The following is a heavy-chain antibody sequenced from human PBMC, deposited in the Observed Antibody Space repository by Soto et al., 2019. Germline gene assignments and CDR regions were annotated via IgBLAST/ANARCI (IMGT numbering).Heavy chain of an antibody. CDR2: IYYSGST. D-gene: IGHD6-6*01. V-gene: IGHV4-31*03. CDR1: GGSISSGGYY. CDR3: ARDSPLGGEYSSSSDHPYYYGMDV. Sequence: SETLSLTCTVSGGSISSGGYYWSWIRQHPGKGLEWIGYIYYSGSTYYNPSLESRVTISVDTSKNQFSLKLSSVTAPDPAVYYGARDSPLGGEYSSSSDHPYYYGMDVWGQGTTVTVSS. J-gene: IGHJ6*02.